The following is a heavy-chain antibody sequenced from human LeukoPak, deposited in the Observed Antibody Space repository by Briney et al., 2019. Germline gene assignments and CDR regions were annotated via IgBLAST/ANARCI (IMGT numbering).Heavy chain of an antibody. J-gene: IGHJ4*02. CDR3: ARRYSSSSGDY. D-gene: IGHD6-6*01. CDR1: GFTFSSYS. Sequence: GRSLRLSCAASGFTFSSYSMNWVRQAPGKGLEWVSSVSSSSSYIYYADSVKGRFTISRDNAKNSLYLQMNSLRAEDTAVYYCARRYSSSSGDYWGQGTLVTVSS. V-gene: IGHV3-21*01. CDR2: VSSSSSYI.